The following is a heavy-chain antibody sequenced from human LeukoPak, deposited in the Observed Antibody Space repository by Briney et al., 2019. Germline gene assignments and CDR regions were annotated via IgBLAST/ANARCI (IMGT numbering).Heavy chain of an antibody. CDR3: ARDAGNSGYGCDL. CDR2: IRSTGDT. Sequence: GGSLRFSCAASGFIFSQYSINWVRQAPGKGLEWVSHIRSTGDTFYADSVKGRFTISRDNARNSLYLQMNSLRAEDTAMYYCARDAGNSGYGCDLWGQGTLVTVSS. CDR1: GFIFSQYS. J-gene: IGHJ5*02. D-gene: IGHD5-12*01. V-gene: IGHV3-48*01.